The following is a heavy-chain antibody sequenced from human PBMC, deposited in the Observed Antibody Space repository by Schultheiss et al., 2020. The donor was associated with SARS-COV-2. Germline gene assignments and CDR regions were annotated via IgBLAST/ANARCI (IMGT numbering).Heavy chain of an antibody. J-gene: IGHJ6*02. CDR2: IYYTWNT. V-gene: IGHV4-59*02. Sequence: SETLSLTCTVSGGSVSSGYWSWFRQPPGKGLEWIGYIYYTWNTDYNPSLKSRVTISADTSKNQFSLKLNSVTAADTAVYYCARGKRGSSVLTWDYYYYYGTDVWGQGTTVTVSS. CDR3: ARGKRGSSVLTWDYYYYYGTDV. CDR1: GGSVSSGY. D-gene: IGHD6-13*01.